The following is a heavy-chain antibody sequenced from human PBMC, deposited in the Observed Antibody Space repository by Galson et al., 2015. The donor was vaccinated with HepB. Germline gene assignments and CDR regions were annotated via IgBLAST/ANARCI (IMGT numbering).Heavy chain of an antibody. Sequence: SLRLSCAASGFTFSSYWMNWVRQAPGKGLEWVAHINQDGSSKYYVDSVKGRFSISRDNAKDSVYLQLDSLRAGDTAVYYCARRISLVRGIITKPDYYYGKDVWGQGTTVTVAS. CDR2: INQDGSSK. D-gene: IGHD3-10*01. J-gene: IGHJ6*02. V-gene: IGHV3-7*03. CDR1: GFTFSSYW. CDR3: ARRISLVRGIITKPDYYYGKDV.